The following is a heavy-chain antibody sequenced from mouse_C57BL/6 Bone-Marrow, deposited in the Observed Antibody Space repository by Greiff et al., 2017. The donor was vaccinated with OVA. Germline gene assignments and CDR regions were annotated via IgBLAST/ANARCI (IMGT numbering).Heavy chain of an antibody. D-gene: IGHD2-4*01. CDR2: ISSGSSTI. CDR1: GFTFSDYG. J-gene: IGHJ2*01. Sequence: EVKLQESGGGLVKPGGSLKLSCAASGFTFSDYGMHWVRQAPEKGLEWVAYISSGSSTIYYAYTVKGRLTISRDNAKNTLFLQMTSLRSEDTAMYYCARSDYDYFDYWGQGTTLTVSS. V-gene: IGHV5-17*01. CDR3: ARSDYDYFDY.